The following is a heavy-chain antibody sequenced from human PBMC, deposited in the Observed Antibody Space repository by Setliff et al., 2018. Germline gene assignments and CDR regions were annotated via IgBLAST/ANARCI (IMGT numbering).Heavy chain of an antibody. D-gene: IGHD1-26*01. J-gene: IGHJ4*02. CDR1: RFSFSTYY. CDR2: IKQDGSQI. Sequence: GGSLRLSCAVSRFSFSTYYMMWFRQAPGKGLEWVANIKQDGSQIYYLDSVKGRFTISRDNAKNSLFLQMNSLRAEDTAVYYCCSGSYLFVYWGQGSLVTVSS. CDR3: CSGSYLFVY. V-gene: IGHV3-7*01.